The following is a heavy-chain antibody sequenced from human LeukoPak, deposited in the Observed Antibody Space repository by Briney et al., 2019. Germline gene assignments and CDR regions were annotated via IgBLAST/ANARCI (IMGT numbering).Heavy chain of an antibody. D-gene: IGHD6-19*01. Sequence: SETLSLTCTVSGGSISSYYWSWIRQPPGKGLEWIGEINHSGSTNYNPSLKSRVTISVDTSKNQFSLKLSSVTAADTAVHYCARGILSGIAVAGTAYFDYWGQGTLVTVSS. CDR3: ARGILSGIAVAGTAYFDY. CDR1: GGSISSYY. CDR2: INHSGST. J-gene: IGHJ4*02. V-gene: IGHV4-34*01.